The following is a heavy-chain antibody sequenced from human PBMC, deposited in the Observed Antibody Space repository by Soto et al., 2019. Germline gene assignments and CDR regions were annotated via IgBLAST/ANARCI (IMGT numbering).Heavy chain of an antibody. CDR3: AREYTAWPLAYGLDV. Sequence: GGSLRLSCVGSGFTFSTYSINWVRQAPGKGLEWVSSISSRSDIYYADSVKGRFTISRDNAKNSASLQMNSLRAEDTAVYYCAREYTAWPLAYGLDVWGQGTTVTVSS. CDR1: GFTFSTYS. V-gene: IGHV3-21*01. J-gene: IGHJ6*02. CDR2: ISSRSDI. D-gene: IGHD2-2*02.